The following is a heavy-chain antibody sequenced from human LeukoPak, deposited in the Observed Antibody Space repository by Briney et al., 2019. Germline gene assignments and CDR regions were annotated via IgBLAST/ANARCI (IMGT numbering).Heavy chain of an antibody. J-gene: IGHJ4*02. CDR2: ISAYNGNT. Sequence: GASVKVSCKASGYTFTSYGISWVRQAPGQGLEWMGWISAYNGNTNYAQKLQGRVTMTTDTSTGTAYMELRSLRSDDTAVYYCARINVVVPAAIPYYFDYWGQGTLVTVSS. V-gene: IGHV1-18*01. D-gene: IGHD2-2*02. CDR3: ARINVVVPAAIPYYFDY. CDR1: GYTFTSYG.